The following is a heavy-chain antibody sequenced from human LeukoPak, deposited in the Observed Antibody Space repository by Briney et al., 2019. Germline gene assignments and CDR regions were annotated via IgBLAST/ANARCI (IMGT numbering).Heavy chain of an antibody. Sequence: GGSLRPSCAASGFTLRSYSMNWVRQAPGKGLEWGSSISSSSSYIYYADSVKGRFTISRDNAKNSLYLQMNSLRAEDTAVYYCARAIYGSGSYNDYWGQGTLVTVSS. CDR1: GFTLRSYS. V-gene: IGHV3-21*01. CDR3: ARAIYGSGSYNDY. J-gene: IGHJ4*02. CDR2: ISSSSSYI. D-gene: IGHD3-10*01.